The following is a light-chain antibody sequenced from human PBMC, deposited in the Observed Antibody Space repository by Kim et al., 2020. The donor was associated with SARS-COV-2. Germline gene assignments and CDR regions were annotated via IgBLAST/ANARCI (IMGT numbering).Light chain of an antibody. V-gene: IGLV5-45*03. Sequence: QPVLTQPSSLSASPGASASLTCTLRSGINVGTYRIYWYQQKPGSPPQYLLRYKSDSDKQQGSGVPSRFSGSKDASANAGILLISGLQSEDEADYYCMIWHSSAWVFGGETQLTVL. CDR1: SGINVGTYR. CDR3: MIWHSSAWV. CDR2: YKSDSDK. J-gene: IGLJ3*02.